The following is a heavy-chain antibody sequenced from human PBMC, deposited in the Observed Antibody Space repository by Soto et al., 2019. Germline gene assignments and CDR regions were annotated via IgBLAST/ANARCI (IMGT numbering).Heavy chain of an antibody. CDR2: IYHGGTT. Sequence: SETLSLTCTVSGYSISSGSYWAWIRQPPGKGPEWIASIYHGGTTFYNPSLKSRITISVDTSNNQFSLKLTSVTAADTAVYYCARVPPWGNSGNFYIQHYDSWGQGTLVTVSS. J-gene: IGHJ4*02. CDR1: GYSISSGSY. V-gene: IGHV4-38-2*02. CDR3: ARVPPWGNSGNFYIQHYDS. D-gene: IGHD3-10*01.